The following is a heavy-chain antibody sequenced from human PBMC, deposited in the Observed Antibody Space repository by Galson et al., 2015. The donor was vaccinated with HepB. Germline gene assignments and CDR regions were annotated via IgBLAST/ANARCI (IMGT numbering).Heavy chain of an antibody. J-gene: IGHJ3*02. CDR1: GFTFSSYS. CDR3: ARDWSVLSYYYDSSGSPGAFDI. Sequence: SLRLSCAASGFTFSSYSMNWVRQAPGKGLEWVSYISSSSTIYYADSVKGRFTISRDNAKNSLYLQMNSLRAEDTAVYYCARDWSVLSYYYDSSGSPGAFDIWGQGTMVTVSS. CDR2: ISSSSTI. D-gene: IGHD3-22*01. V-gene: IGHV3-48*04.